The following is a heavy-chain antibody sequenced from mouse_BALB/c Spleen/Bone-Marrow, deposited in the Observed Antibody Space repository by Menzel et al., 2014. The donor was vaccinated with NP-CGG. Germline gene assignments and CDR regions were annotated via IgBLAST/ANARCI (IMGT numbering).Heavy chain of an antibody. Sequence: EVQLQQSGPGLVKPSQSLSLTCSVTGYSITSGYYRNWIRQFPGNKLEWMGYISYDGSNNYNPSLKNRISITRDTSKNQFFLKLNSVTTEDTATYYCARLDGFAYGGQGTLVTVSA. J-gene: IGHJ3*01. V-gene: IGHV3-6*02. CDR2: ISYDGSN. CDR1: GYSITSGYY. CDR3: ARLDGFAY.